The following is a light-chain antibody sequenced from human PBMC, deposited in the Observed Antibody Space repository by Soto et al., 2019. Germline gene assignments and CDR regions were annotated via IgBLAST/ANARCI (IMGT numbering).Light chain of an antibody. Sequence: EIVLTQSPGPLSLSPGERATLSCRASQSVSNNYLAWYQQKPGQAPRLLIYGASNRATGIPDRFSGSGSGTDFTLTISRLEPEDFAVYYCQQYGSSGTFAQGTKVDIK. V-gene: IGKV3-20*01. CDR1: QSVSNNY. CDR2: GAS. J-gene: IGKJ1*01. CDR3: QQYGSSGT.